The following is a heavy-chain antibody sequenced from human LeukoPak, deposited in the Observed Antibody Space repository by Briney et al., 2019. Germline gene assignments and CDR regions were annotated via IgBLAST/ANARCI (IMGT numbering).Heavy chain of an antibody. CDR1: GGSISSGGYY. V-gene: IGHV4-31*03. J-gene: IGHJ6*02. D-gene: IGHD2-2*01. Sequence: SETLSLTCTVSGGSISSGGYYWSWIRQHPGKGLEWIGYIYYSGSTYYNPSLKSRVTISVDTSKNQFSLKLSSVTAADTAVYYCARGLGGGCSSTSCSRYYGIDVWGQGTTVTVSS. CDR3: ARGLGGGCSSTSCSRYYGIDV. CDR2: IYYSGST.